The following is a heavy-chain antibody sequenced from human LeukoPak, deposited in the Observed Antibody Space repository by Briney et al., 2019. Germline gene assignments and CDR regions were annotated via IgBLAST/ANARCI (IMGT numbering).Heavy chain of an antibody. CDR2: IYHSGST. D-gene: IGHD3-22*01. V-gene: IGHV4-39*07. CDR1: GGSISSSSYY. CDR3: ARDRGNSITMIVVVTFDY. Sequence: PSETLSLTCTVSGGSISSSSYYWGWIRQPPGKGLEWIGSIYHSGSTYYNPSLKSRVTISVDTSKNQFSLKLSSVTAADTAVYYCARDRGNSITMIVVVTFDYWGQGTLVTVSS. J-gene: IGHJ4*02.